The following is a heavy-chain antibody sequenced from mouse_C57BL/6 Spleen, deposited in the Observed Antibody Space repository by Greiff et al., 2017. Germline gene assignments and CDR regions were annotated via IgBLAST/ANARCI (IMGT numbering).Heavy chain of an antibody. Sequence: QVQLKQPGAELVMPGASVKLSCKASGYTFTSYWMHWVKQRPGQGLEWIGEIDPSDSYTNYNQKFKGKSTLTVDKSSSTAYMQLSSLTSEDSAVYYCARVGDDGYYPFAYWGQGTLVTVSA. CDR3: ARVGDDGYYPFAY. J-gene: IGHJ3*01. D-gene: IGHD2-3*01. CDR1: GYTFTSYW. CDR2: IDPSDSYT. V-gene: IGHV1-69*01.